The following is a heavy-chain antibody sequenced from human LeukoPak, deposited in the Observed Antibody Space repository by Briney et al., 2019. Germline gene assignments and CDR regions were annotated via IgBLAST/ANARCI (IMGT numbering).Heavy chain of an antibody. CDR2: IYHSGST. D-gene: IGHD3-10*01. Sequence: SGTLSLTCAVSGGSISSSNWWSWVRQPPGKGLEWIGEIYHSGSTNYNPSLKSRVTISVDKSKNQFSLKLSSVTAADTAVYYCARAMVRGVISNLFDYWGQGTLVTVSS. J-gene: IGHJ4*02. CDR3: ARAMVRGVISNLFDY. V-gene: IGHV4-4*02. CDR1: GGSISSSNW.